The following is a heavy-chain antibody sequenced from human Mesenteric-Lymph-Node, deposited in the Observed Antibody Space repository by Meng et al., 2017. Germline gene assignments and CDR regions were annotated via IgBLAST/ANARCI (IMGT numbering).Heavy chain of an antibody. CDR1: GGSISSYY. CDR3: ARTNPSIAATGAVGIDY. D-gene: IGHD6-13*01. Sequence: GSLRLSCTVSGGSISSYYWSWIRQPPGKGLEWIGFIYYSGSTKYNPSLESRVTISVDTSKNQFSLSLRSVTAADTAVYYCARTNPSIAATGAVGIDYWGQGTLVTVSS. CDR2: IYYSGST. J-gene: IGHJ4*02. V-gene: IGHV4-59*01.